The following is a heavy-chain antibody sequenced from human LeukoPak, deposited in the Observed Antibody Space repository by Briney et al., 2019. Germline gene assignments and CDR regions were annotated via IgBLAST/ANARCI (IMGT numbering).Heavy chain of an antibody. D-gene: IGHD3-22*01. J-gene: IGHJ4*02. Sequence: SETLSLTCTVSGGSISSYYWSWLRQPAGKGLEWIGRIYTSGSTNYNPSLKSRVTMSVDTSKNQFSLKLSSVTAADTAVYYCARGPYYYDSSGYYYYFDYWGQGTLVTVSS. CDR2: IYTSGST. CDR3: ARGPYYYDSSGYYYYFDY. V-gene: IGHV4-4*07. CDR1: GGSISSYY.